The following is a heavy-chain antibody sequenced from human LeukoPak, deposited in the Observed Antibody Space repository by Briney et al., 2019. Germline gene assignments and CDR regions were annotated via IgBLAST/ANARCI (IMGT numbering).Heavy chain of an antibody. D-gene: IGHD3-3*01. Sequence: GGSLRLSCAASGFTFSSYAMSWVRQAPGKGLEWVSAISGSGGSTYYADSVKGRFTISRDNSKNTLYLQTNSLRAEDTAVYYCAKVGLWSGYSHFDPWGQGTLVTVSS. CDR1: GFTFSSYA. J-gene: IGHJ5*02. CDR3: AKVGLWSGYSHFDP. V-gene: IGHV3-23*01. CDR2: ISGSGGST.